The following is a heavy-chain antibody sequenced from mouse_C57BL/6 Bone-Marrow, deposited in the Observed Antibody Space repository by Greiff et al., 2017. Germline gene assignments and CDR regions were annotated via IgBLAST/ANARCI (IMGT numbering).Heavy chain of an antibody. Sequence: EVQLVESGGGLVQPGGSLKLSCAASGFTFSDYYMYWVRQTPEKRLEWVAYISNGGGSTYYPDTVKGRFTISRDNAKNTLYLQMSRLKSEDTAMYYCARHSSNDPYYFDYWGQGTTLTVSS. CDR1: GFTFSDYY. V-gene: IGHV5-12*01. CDR3: ARHSSNDPYYFDY. D-gene: IGHD2-12*01. CDR2: ISNGGGST. J-gene: IGHJ2*01.